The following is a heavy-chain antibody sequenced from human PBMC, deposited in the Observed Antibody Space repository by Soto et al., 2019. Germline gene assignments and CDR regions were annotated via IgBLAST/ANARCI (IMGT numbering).Heavy chain of an antibody. CDR2: ISAYNGNT. CDR3: ARPAYVGGWFDP. Sequence: ASVEVSCKASGYTFTSYGISWVRQAPGQGLEWMGWISAYNGNTNYAQKLQGRVTMTTDTSTSTAYMELRSLRSDDTAVYYCARPAYVGGWFDPWGQGTLVTVSS. D-gene: IGHD1-26*01. J-gene: IGHJ5*02. CDR1: GYTFTSYG. V-gene: IGHV1-18*01.